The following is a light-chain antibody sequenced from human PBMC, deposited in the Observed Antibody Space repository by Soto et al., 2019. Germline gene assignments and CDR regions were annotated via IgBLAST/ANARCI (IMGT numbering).Light chain of an antibody. CDR1: QNVRSY. J-gene: IGKJ5*01. Sequence: DLQMTQSPSSLSAFVGDRISITCLASQNVRSYLNWYHQKPGKAPRLLIHAASHLQTGVPSRFRGTGSATHFTLTISSLQPEDFATYYCQQSYRAVTFGQGTRLEI. V-gene: IGKV1-39*01. CDR2: AAS. CDR3: QQSYRAVT.